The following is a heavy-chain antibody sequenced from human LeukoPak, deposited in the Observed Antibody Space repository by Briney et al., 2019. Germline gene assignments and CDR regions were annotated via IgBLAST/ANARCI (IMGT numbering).Heavy chain of an antibody. CDR2: ISSSGTTI. CDR1: GFTFRTSG. Sequence: GGSLRLSCAASGFTFRTSGMNWVRQAPGKGLEWVSYISSSGTTISYAQSVKGRFTITRDNAQNSLTLHMNTLRADDTAVYYCARGGKIPLAGTRSPQYFQHWGQGTLVTVSS. D-gene: IGHD6-19*01. V-gene: IGHV3-48*01. CDR3: ARGGKIPLAGTRSPQYFQH. J-gene: IGHJ1*01.